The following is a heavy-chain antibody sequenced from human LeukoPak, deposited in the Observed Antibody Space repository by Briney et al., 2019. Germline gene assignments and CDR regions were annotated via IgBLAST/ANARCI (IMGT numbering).Heavy chain of an antibody. CDR2: LSYDGSNE. V-gene: IGHV3-30*01. J-gene: IGHJ5*02. CDR1: GFTLSRYN. Sequence: PGGSLRLSCAASGFTLSRYNIHWVRQAPGKGLGWVAVLSYDGSNEYYADSVKGRFTISRDNSKNTVYLQMNSLRAEDTAVYYCAREKAVAGRRWFDPWGQGTLVTVSS. D-gene: IGHD6-19*01. CDR3: AREKAVAGRRWFDP.